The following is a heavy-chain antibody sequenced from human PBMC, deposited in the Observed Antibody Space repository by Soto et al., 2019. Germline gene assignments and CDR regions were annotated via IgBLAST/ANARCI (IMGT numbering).Heavy chain of an antibody. CDR2: ISSSSSYI. CDR3: ARDRRQPRGGMDV. J-gene: IGHJ6*02. V-gene: IGHV3-21*01. Sequence: EVQLVESGGGLGKPGGSLRLSCAASGFTFSSYSMNWVRQAPGKGLEWVSSISSSSSYIYYADSVKGRFTISRDNAKNSLYLQMNSLRAEDTAVYYCARDRRQPRGGMDVWGQGTTVTVSS. D-gene: IGHD3-10*01. CDR1: GFTFSSYS.